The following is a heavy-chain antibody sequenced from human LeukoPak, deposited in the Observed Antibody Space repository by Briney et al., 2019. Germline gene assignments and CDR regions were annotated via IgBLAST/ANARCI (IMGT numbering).Heavy chain of an antibody. J-gene: IGHJ4*02. V-gene: IGHV3-48*01. D-gene: IGHD6-13*01. Sequence: GGSLRLSCAASGFTFSNYNMNWVRQAPGKGLEWVSYITLSSSTIYYADSVKGRFTISRDNAKNSLSLQMDSLRAEDTAVYYCARETPQSSSWTAFDYWGQGTLVTVSS. CDR1: GFTFSNYN. CDR2: ITLSSSTI. CDR3: ARETPQSSSWTAFDY.